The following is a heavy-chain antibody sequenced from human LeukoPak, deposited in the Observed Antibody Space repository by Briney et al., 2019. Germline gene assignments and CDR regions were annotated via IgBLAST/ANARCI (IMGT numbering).Heavy chain of an antibody. CDR2: MNPKSAHT. V-gene: IGHV1-8*01. CDR3: TRGPSYHSKWVGGMWFDP. D-gene: IGHD3-10*01. J-gene: IGHJ5*02. CDR1: GYTFTSYD. Sequence: ASVKVSCKASGYTFTSYDIHWVRQASGHGLEWMGWMNPKSAHTGLAQRFQGRVTMTRNTSISTAYMELSSLTSEDTAMYYCTRGPSYHSKWVGGMWFDPWGQGTLVTVSS.